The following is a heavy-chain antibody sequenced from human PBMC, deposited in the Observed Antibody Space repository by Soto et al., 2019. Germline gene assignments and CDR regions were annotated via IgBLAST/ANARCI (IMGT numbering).Heavy chain of an antibody. V-gene: IGHV1-2*02. D-gene: IGHD6-19*01. CDR3: AKVISTIGSKQWLAQTKHQALDY. CDR2: MNPNTGGA. Sequence: QVNLVQSGAEVKKPGASVKVSCKASGYNFNGYYIHWVRQAPGQGLEWMGWMNPNTGGANYAQKFQGKVIMTTDTSISTAYLELRGLTSDDTAVYYCAKVISTIGSKQWLAQTKHQALDYWGQGTLVTVSS. CDR1: GYNFNGYY. J-gene: IGHJ4*02.